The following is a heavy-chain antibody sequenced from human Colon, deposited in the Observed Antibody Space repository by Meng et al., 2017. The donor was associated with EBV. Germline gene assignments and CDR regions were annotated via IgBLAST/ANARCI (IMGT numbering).Heavy chain of an antibody. V-gene: IGHV4-34*02. CDR2: IHPSGSI. Sequence: QAQLQQWGSVRLNPSDPLSLTCVVYGGSLSDYYCSWICQSPGRGLEWIGEIHPSGSIFYNPSLQNRVTISVDTSKNQFSLNLNSVTAADTAVYFCSRGVDSYKLGNLWGRGTLVTVSS. J-gene: IGHJ2*01. D-gene: IGHD7-27*01. CDR3: SRGVDSYKLGNL. CDR1: GGSLSDYY.